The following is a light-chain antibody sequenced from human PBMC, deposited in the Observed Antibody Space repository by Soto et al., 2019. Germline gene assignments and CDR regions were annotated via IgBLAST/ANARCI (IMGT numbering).Light chain of an antibody. J-gene: IGKJ5*01. V-gene: IGKV3-11*01. CDR2: DAS. CDR1: QSVSSN. CDR3: QQRSNWPSIT. Sequence: EIVLTQSPGTLSVSPGERATLSCRASQSVSSNLAWYQQKPGQAPRLLIFDASTRATGIPARFSGSGSGTDFTLTISSLEPEDFAAYYCQQRSNWPSITFGQGTRLEIK.